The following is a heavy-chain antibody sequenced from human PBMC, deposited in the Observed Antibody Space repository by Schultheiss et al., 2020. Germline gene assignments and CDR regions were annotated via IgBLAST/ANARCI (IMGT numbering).Heavy chain of an antibody. Sequence: SETLSLTCTVSGGSISSGGYYWSWIRQHPGKGLEWIGYIYYSGSTYYNPSLKSRVTISVDTSKNQFSLKLSSVTAADTAVYYCARPAFGYGDYPGAFDIWGQGTMVTVSS. CDR3: ARPAFGYGDYPGAFDI. D-gene: IGHD4-17*01. J-gene: IGHJ3*02. CDR2: IYYSGST. CDR1: GGSISSGGYY. V-gene: IGHV4-31*03.